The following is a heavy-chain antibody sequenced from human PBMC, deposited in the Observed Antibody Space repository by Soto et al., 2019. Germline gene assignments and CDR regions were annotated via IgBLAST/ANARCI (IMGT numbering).Heavy chain of an antibody. CDR3: AKATRGGAATLIRDY. J-gene: IGHJ4*02. CDR1: GFTFSIYA. V-gene: IGHV3-23*01. CDR2: ISGSGGST. Sequence: GGSLRLSCAAAGFTFSIYAMSWVRQAPGKGLEWVSAISGSGGSTYYADSVRGRFTISRDNSKNTLYLQMNSLRADDTAVYYCAKATRGGAATLIRDYWGQGTLVTVSS. D-gene: IGHD6-13*01.